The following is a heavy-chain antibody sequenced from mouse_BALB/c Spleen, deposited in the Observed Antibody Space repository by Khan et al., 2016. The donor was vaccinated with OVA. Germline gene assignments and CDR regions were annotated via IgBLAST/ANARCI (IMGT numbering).Heavy chain of an antibody. V-gene: IGHV1S81*02. CDR2: INPSNGDT. CDR1: GYTFSSYY. D-gene: IGHD2-10*02. J-gene: IGHJ3*01. CDR3: TRSGYANPFAY. Sequence: QVRLQQSGAELVKPGASVKLSCKAAGYTFSSYYMYWVRQRPGQGLEWIGGINPSNGDTHFNEKFKTKATLTVDKSSSTAYMQLSSLTSEDSAVSFCTRSGYANPFAYWGQGTLVTVSA.